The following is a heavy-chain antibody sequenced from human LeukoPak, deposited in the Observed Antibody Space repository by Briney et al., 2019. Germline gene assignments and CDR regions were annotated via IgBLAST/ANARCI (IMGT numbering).Heavy chain of an antibody. CDR1: GFTFSSYE. Sequence: GGSLRLSCAASGFTFSSYEMNWVRQAPGKGLEWVSYISSSGSTIYYADSVKGRFTISRDNAKNSLYLQMNSLRAEDTAVYYCARSRTYYYDSSGEFDYWGQGTLVTVSS. CDR3: ARSRTYYYDSSGEFDY. D-gene: IGHD3-22*01. CDR2: ISSSGSTI. J-gene: IGHJ4*02. V-gene: IGHV3-48*03.